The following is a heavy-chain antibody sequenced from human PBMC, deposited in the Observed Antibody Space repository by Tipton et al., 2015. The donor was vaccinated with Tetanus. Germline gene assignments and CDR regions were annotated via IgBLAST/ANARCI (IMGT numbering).Heavy chain of an antibody. V-gene: IGHV4-31*03. Sequence: TLSLTCTVSGASINAGGYLWTWVRQHPGKGLEWIGNIYYTELTSYTPSLNSRVSISVDTSKNQFSLWLTSVTATDTAVYYCGRHGGSYGAYWCFDLWGRGSLVAVSS. J-gene: IGHJ2*01. CDR1: GASINAGGYL. CDR2: IYYTELT. D-gene: IGHD1-26*01. CDR3: GRHGGSYGAYWCFDL.